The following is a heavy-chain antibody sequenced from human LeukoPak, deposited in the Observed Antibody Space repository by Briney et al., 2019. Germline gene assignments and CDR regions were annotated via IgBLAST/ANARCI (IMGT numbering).Heavy chain of an antibody. CDR1: GYTFTGYY. V-gene: IGHV1-2*06. CDR3: ARDYCGGDCFPDY. Sequence: ASVKVSCKASGYTFTGYYVHWVRQAPGQGLEWMGRINPNSGDTNYAQKFQGRVTMTRDTTISTAYMELSRLRSDDTAVYYCARDYCGGDCFPDYWGQGTLVTVSS. J-gene: IGHJ4*02. D-gene: IGHD2-21*02. CDR2: INPNSGDT.